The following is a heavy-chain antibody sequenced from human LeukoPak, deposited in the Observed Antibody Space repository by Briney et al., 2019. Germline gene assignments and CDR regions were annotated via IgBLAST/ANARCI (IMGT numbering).Heavy chain of an antibody. CDR1: GFTFSSYA. CDR2: INQDESEK. J-gene: IGHJ3*01. D-gene: IGHD1-1*01. Sequence: GGSLRLSCAASGFTFSSYAMSWVRQAPGKGLEWVANINQDESEKYYVDSVKGRFTSSRDNAKNSLYLQMNSLRAEDTAVYYCAREVNRNDEGAFDLWGQGTMVTVSS. V-gene: IGHV3-7*01. CDR3: AREVNRNDEGAFDL.